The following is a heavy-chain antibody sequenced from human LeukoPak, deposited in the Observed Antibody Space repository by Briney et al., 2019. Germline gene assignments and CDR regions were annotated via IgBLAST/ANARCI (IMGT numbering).Heavy chain of an antibody. CDR2: IYYSGST. V-gene: IGHV4-39*01. Sequence: SETLSLTCTVSGGSISSSNYYWGRIRQPPGKGLEWVGSIYYSGSTYYNPTLKSRVTISVDTSKNQFSLKLSSVTAADTAVYYCARSNSMTTLGWFDPWGQGTLVTVSS. J-gene: IGHJ5*02. CDR3: ARSNSMTTLGWFDP. D-gene: IGHD2/OR15-2a*01. CDR1: GGSISSSNYY.